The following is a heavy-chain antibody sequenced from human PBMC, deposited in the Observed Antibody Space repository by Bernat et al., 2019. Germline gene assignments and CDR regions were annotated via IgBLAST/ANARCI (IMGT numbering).Heavy chain of an antibody. D-gene: IGHD6-6*01. CDR2: ISSSSGYI. V-gene: IGHV3-21*01. J-gene: IGHJ4*02. Sequence: EVQRVESGGGWVKLGGSLRFPGAALGFTSSSYSMNWARQAPGRGLEGVSSISSSSGYIYYADQVKGRFTISRDNAKNSLYLQMNSLRAEDTAVYYCARDYPPKREQLGRTFDYWGQGTLVTVSS. CDR3: ARDYPPKREQLGRTFDY. CDR1: GFTSSSYS.